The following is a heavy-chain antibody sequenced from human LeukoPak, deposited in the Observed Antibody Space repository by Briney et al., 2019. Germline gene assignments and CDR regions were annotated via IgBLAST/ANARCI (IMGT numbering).Heavy chain of an antibody. CDR2: ISGSGGST. CDR3: AKENTGSSRGFDY. CDR1: GFTFSNYA. Sequence: GGSLRLSCAASGFTFSNYAMNWVRQAPGKGLEWVSAISGSGGSTYYADSVKGRFTISRDNSKNTLYLQMNSLRAEDTAVYYCAKENTGSSRGFDYWGQGTLVTVSS. J-gene: IGHJ4*02. D-gene: IGHD1-26*01. V-gene: IGHV3-23*01.